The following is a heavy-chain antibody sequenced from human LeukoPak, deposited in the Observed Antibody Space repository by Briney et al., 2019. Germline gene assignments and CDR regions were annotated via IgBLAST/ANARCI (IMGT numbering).Heavy chain of an antibody. D-gene: IGHD3-10*01. CDR2: MNPNSGNT. CDR1: GYTFTSYD. Sequence: GASVKVSCKASGYTFTSYDINWVRQATGQGLEWMGWMNPNSGNTGYAQKFQGRVTMTRNTSISTAYMELSSLRSEDTAVYYCARSGVRGPYPRPWYFDPWGRGTLVTVSS. V-gene: IGHV1-8*01. CDR3: ARSGVRGPYPRPWYFDP. J-gene: IGHJ2*01.